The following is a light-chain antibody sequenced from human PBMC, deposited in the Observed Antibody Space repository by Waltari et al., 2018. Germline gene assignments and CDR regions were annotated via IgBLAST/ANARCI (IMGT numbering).Light chain of an antibody. J-gene: IGKJ2*01. V-gene: IGKV3-20*01. CDR1: QSLTKRY. CDR2: GAS. Sequence: RASQSLTKRYLACDQQKPGRAPRLLIYGASSRAAGIPDRFSGSGSGTDFTLTISRLEPEDFAVYYCQQYGSSVLYTFGQGTKLEIK. CDR3: QQYGSSVLYT.